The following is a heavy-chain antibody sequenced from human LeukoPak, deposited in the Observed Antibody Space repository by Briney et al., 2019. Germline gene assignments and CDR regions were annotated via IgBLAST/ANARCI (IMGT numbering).Heavy chain of an antibody. V-gene: IGHV3-11*04. J-gene: IGHJ4*02. Sequence: PGGSLRLSCAASGFTFSDYYMSWIRQAPGKGLEWASYISSSGSTIYYADSVKGRFTISRDNAKSSLFLQMSSLRVDDTAVYYCARDQGGALDYWGQGSLVTVSS. CDR2: ISSSGSTI. CDR3: ARDQGGALDY. D-gene: IGHD4-17*01. CDR1: GFTFSDYY.